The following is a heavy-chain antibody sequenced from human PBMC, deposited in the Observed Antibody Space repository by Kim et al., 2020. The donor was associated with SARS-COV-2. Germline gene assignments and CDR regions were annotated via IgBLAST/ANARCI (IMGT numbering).Heavy chain of an antibody. CDR2: IWYDGSNK. Sequence: GGSLRLSCAASGFTFSSYGMHWVRQAPGKGLEWVAVIWYDGSNKFYADAVKGRFTISRDNSKNTLYLEMNSLRVEDTAVYYCAKNRGSGSYYKDLHYYDYWGQGTLVTVSS. D-gene: IGHD3-10*01. CDR1: GFTFSSYG. CDR3: AKNRGSGSYYKDLHYYDY. J-gene: IGHJ4*02. V-gene: IGHV3-33*06.